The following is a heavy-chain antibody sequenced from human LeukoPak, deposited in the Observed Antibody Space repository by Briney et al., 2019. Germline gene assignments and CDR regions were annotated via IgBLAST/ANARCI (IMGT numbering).Heavy chain of an antibody. CDR2: IYSTGSA. CDR1: GSSINNNF. Sequence: PSETLSLTCTVSGSSINNNFWTWIRQPPGKGLEWIGHIYSTGSANYNPSLKSRVLISGDTSKNQISLKLTSVTAADTAVYYCAKGTTWQTCDYWGQGTLVTVSS. V-gene: IGHV4-59*12. CDR3: AKGTTWQTCDY. D-gene: IGHD1-1*01. J-gene: IGHJ4*02.